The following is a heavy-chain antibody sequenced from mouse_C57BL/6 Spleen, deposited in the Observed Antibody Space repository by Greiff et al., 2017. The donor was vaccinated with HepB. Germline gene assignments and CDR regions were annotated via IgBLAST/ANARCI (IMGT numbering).Heavy chain of an antibody. CDR2: IIRGGSYT. V-gene: IGHV5-6*01. J-gene: IGHJ1*03. Sequence: EVMLVESGGDLVKPGGSLKLSCAASGFTFSSYGMSWVRQTPDKRLAFLATIIRGGSYTYYPDSVKGRFTISRDNAKNTLYLQMSSLKSEDTAMYYCARHPLEYGNWYFDVWGTGTTVTVTS. CDR1: GFTFSSYG. D-gene: IGHD5-1*01. CDR3: ARHPLEYGNWYFDV.